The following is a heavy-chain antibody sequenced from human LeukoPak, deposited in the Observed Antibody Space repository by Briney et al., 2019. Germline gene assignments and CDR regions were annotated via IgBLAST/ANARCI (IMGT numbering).Heavy chain of an antibody. V-gene: IGHV5-51*01. Sequence: GESLKISCKGSGYSFTSYWIGRVRQMPGKGLEWMGIIYPCDSDTRYSPSFQGQVTISADKSISTASLQWSSLKASDTAMYYCARHGGYSYGTNYFDYWGQGTLVTVSS. CDR3: ARHGGYSYGTNYFDY. CDR1: GYSFTSYW. CDR2: IYPCDSDT. J-gene: IGHJ4*02. D-gene: IGHD5-18*01.